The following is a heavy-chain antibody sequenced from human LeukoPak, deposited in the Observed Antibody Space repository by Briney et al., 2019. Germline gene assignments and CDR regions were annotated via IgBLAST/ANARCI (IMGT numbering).Heavy chain of an antibody. V-gene: IGHV3-53*01. CDR1: GFTVSSNY. CDR2: IYSGGST. CDR3: ARDRVGSGWYLDY. D-gene: IGHD6-19*01. J-gene: IGHJ4*02. Sequence: LPGGSLRLSCAASGFTVSSNYMSWVRQAPGKGLEWVSIIYSGGSTYYADSVKGRFTISRDNSKNTLYLQMNSLRAEGTAVYYCARDRVGSGWYLDYWGQGTLVTVSS.